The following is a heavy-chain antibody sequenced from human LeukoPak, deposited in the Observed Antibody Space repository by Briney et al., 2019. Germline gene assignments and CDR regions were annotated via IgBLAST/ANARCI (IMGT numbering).Heavy chain of an antibody. CDR2: ISSSSSCI. V-gene: IGHV3-21*01. CDR1: GFTFSSYS. D-gene: IGHD6-13*01. CDR3: ARSNGYSSSYFDY. Sequence: GGSLRLSCAASGFTFSSYSMNWVRQAPGKGLEWVSSISSSSSCIYYADSVKGRFTISRGNAKNSLYLQMNSLRAEDTAVYYCARSNGYSSSYFDYWGQGTLVTVSS. J-gene: IGHJ4*02.